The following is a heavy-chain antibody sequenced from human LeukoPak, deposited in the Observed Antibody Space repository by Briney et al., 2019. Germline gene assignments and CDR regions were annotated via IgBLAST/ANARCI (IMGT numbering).Heavy chain of an antibody. J-gene: IGHJ4*02. V-gene: IGHV3-23*01. Sequence: PGGALTLSCPATGFTYSNYPMNWLRAPPARGLAWVSSLRRNGDTFYADSVEGGFTLSRDDYRNTVYLQLNNLRGEDTAIYYCAKASWVSNADAVLWGQGTVVTVSS. CDR2: LRRNGDT. CDR1: GFTYSNYP. CDR3: AKASWVSNADAVL. D-gene: IGHD1-1*01.